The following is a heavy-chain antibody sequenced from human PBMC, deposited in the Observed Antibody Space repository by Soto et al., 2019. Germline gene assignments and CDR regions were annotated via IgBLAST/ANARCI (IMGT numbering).Heavy chain of an antibody. CDR3: LRVTAAQSGL. J-gene: IGHJ2*01. D-gene: IGHD6-25*01. V-gene: IGHV4-59*01. Sequence: SETLSLTCTVSGGSISGYYWSWIRRPPGKGLEWIGYIHYSGNTKYNPSLESRVTISVDTSKNQFSLKLISVTSADTAVYYCLRVTAAQSGLSGRGTLITVSS. CDR1: GGSISGYY. CDR2: IHYSGNT.